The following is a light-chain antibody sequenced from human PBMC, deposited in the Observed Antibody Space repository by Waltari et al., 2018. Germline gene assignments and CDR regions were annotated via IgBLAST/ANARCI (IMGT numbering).Light chain of an antibody. CDR2: SAS. CDR3: QETYSSPPST. J-gene: IGKJ1*01. CDR1: QSIGNY. Sequence: DIQVTQSPSSLSAAVGDRVSITCRASQSIGNYLNWYQQKPGKAPKLLIYSASSLQSGVPSRFSGSGYWTDFTLTITSLQPEDFAIYYCQETYSSPPSTFGQGTKVESK. V-gene: IGKV1-39*01.